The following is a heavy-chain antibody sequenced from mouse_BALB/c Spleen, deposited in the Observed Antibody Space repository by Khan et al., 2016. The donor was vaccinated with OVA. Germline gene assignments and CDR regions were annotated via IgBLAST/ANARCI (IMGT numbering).Heavy chain of an antibody. CDR1: GYTFTSYY. CDR3: TRSGYGTFAY. J-gene: IGHJ3*01. V-gene: IGHV1S81*02. Sequence: QVQLKESGAELVKPGASVRLSCKASGYTFTSYYLYWVKQRPGQGLEWIGDINPSNGCTNFNEKFKSKATLTVDKSSSTAYMQLSSLTSEDSAVYYCTRSGYGTFAYWGQGTLVTVSA. D-gene: IGHD2-1*01. CDR2: INPSNGCT.